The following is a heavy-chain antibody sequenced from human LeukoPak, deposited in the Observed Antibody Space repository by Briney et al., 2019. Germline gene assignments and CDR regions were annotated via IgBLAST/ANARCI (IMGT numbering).Heavy chain of an antibody. CDR2: ISYSSTTI. CDR1: GFNFSTHS. CDR3: ARVGAEAGSHAYYYYGLDV. J-gene: IGHJ6*02. V-gene: IGHV3-48*02. D-gene: IGHD6-19*01. Sequence: GGSLRLSCITSGFNFSTHSMNWVRQAPGEGLEWISYISYSSTTIYYADSVKGRFTISRDNAKTSLSLQMSSLRDEDTAVYYCARVGAEAGSHAYYYYGLDVWGQGTTVTVSS.